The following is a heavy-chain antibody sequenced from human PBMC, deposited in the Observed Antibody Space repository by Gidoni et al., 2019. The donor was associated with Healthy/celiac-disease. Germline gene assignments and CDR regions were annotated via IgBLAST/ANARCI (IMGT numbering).Heavy chain of an antibody. D-gene: IGHD1-26*01. J-gene: IGHJ4*02. V-gene: IGHV1-18*01. CDR2: ISAYNGNT. CDR3: ARSNSGSYYSRYYFDY. Sequence: QVQLVQSGAEVKKPGATVKVSCQAAGYTFTSYGISWVRQAPGQGLEWLGWISAYNGNTNYAQKLQGRVTMTTDTSTSTAYMELRSLRSDDTAVYYCARSNSGSYYSRYYFDYWGQGTLVTVSS. CDR1: GYTFTSYG.